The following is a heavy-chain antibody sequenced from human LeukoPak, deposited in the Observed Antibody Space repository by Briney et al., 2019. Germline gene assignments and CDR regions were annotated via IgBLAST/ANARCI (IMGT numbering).Heavy chain of an antibody. D-gene: IGHD3-10*01. CDR2: INPNSGAT. Sequence: ASVNVSCKASGYIFTSYYIHWIRQAPGQGLEWMGWINPNSGATKYAQKLQGRVTMTRDTSISTAYMELRRLKSDDTAVYYCARDDYGSGSYYVYWGQGTLVTVSS. CDR3: ARDDYGSGSYYVY. J-gene: IGHJ4*02. V-gene: IGHV1-2*02. CDR1: GYIFTSYY.